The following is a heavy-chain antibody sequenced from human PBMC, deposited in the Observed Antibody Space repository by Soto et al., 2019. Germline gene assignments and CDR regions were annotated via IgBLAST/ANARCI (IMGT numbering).Heavy chain of an antibody. J-gene: IGHJ3*02. V-gene: IGHV4-59*01. CDR2: IYYSGST. Sequence: SETLSLTCTVSDGSISSYYWNWIRQHPGKGLEWIGYIYYSGSTNYNPSLKSRVTIAVDTSKNQFSLKLSSVTAADTAVYYCAREGGPGSDDAFDIWGQGTMVTVSS. CDR1: DGSISSYY. D-gene: IGHD3-16*01. CDR3: AREGGPGSDDAFDI.